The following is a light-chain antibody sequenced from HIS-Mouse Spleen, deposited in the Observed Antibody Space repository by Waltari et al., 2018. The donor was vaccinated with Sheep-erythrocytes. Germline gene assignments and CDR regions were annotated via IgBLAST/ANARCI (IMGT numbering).Light chain of an antibody. CDR2: DVS. V-gene: IGLV2-11*01. J-gene: IGLJ1*01. CDR1: SSDVGGYNY. CDR3: CSYAGSYNHV. Sequence: QSALTQPRSVSGSPGQSVTISCTGTSSDVGGYNYVSWYQQNPGKAPKLMIYDVSKRPSGVPYRFSGSKSGNTASLTISGLQAEDEADYYCCSYAGSYNHVFATGTKVTVL.